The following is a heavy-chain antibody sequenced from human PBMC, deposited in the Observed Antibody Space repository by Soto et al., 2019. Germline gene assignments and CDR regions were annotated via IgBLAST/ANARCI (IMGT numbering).Heavy chain of an antibody. D-gene: IGHD5-18*01. J-gene: IGHJ4*02. V-gene: IGHV3-33*01. CDR2: IWYDGSNK. Sequence: QVQLVESGGGVVQPGRSLRLSCAASGFTFSSYGMHWVRQAPGKGLEWVAAIWYDGSNKYYADSVKGRFTISRDNSKNTLYLQMNSLRAEDTAVYYCARDRGYSSGYFDYWGQGTLVTVSS. CDR1: GFTFSSYG. CDR3: ARDRGYSSGYFDY.